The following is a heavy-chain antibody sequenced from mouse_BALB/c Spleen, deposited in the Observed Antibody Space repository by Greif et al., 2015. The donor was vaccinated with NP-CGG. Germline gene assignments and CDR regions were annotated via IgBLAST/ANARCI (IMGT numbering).Heavy chain of an antibody. CDR1: GYTFSSYW. CDR2: ILPGSGST. V-gene: IGHV1-9*01. CDR3: ARSPYYYAMDY. J-gene: IGHJ4*01. Sequence: QVQLKQSGAELMKPGASVKISCKATGYTFSSYWIEWVKQRPGHGLEWIGEILPGSGSTNYNEKFKGKATFTADTSSNTAYMQLSSLTSEDSAVYYCARSPYYYAMDYWGQGTSVTVSS.